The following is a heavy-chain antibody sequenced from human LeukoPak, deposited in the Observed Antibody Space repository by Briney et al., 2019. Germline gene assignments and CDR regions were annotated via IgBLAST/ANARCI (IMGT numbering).Heavy chain of an antibody. Sequence: GGSLRLSCAASGFTFSISDMRWVRQAPGKGLEWVSFIQYDGSHKNYIDSVKGRFTISRDNSRNTLYLQMFSLRAEDTAVYFCAKDLILWGQGTVVTVSS. CDR1: GFTFSISD. CDR2: IQYDGSHK. V-gene: IGHV3-30*02. J-gene: IGHJ3*01. D-gene: IGHD2-8*01. CDR3: AKDLIL.